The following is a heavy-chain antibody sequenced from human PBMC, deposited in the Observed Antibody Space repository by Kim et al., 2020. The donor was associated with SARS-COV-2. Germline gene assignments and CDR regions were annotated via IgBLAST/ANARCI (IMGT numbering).Heavy chain of an antibody. V-gene: IGHV3-74*01. D-gene: IGHD5-12*01. CDR2: INSDGSST. J-gene: IGHJ4*02. CDR3: ARENAMATIHFDY. Sequence: GGSLRLSCAASGFTFSSYWMHWVRQAPGKGLVWVSRINSDGSSTTYADSVKGRFTISRDNAKNTLYLQMNSLGAEDTAVYYCARENAMATIHFDYWGQGTLVTVSS. CDR1: GFTFSSYW.